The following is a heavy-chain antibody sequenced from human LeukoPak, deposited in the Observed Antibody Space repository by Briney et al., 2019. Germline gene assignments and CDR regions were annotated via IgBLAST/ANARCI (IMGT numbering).Heavy chain of an antibody. J-gene: IGHJ5*02. CDR3: ARVGYEEYSSGWNGWGNWFDP. Sequence: PSETLSLTCAVYGGSFSGYYWSWIRQPPGKGLEWIGEINHSGSTNYNPSLKSRVTISVDRSKNQFSLKLSSVTAADTAVYYCARVGYEEYSSGWNGWGNWFDPWGQGTLVTVSS. CDR2: INHSGST. D-gene: IGHD6-19*01. V-gene: IGHV4-34*01. CDR1: GGSFSGYY.